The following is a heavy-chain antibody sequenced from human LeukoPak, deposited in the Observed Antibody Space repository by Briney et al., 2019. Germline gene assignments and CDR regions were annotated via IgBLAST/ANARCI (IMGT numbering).Heavy chain of an antibody. CDR2: ISYDGSIK. V-gene: IGHV3-30*03. J-gene: IGHJ4*02. CDR3: ARDARFSIDF. D-gene: IGHD6-13*01. Sequence: PGRSLRLSCAASGFTFSSYGMHWVRQAPGKGLEWVAVISYDGSIKYYADSVRGRFTVSRDNSKNTLYLQMNSLRAEDTAVYYCARDARFSIDFWGQGTLVTVSS. CDR1: GFTFSSYG.